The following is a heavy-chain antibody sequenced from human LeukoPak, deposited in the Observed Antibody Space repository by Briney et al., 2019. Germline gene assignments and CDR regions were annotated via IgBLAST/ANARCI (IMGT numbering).Heavy chain of an antibody. J-gene: IGHJ3*02. CDR1: GGSINSYY. Sequence: SETLSLTCTVSGGSINSYYWSLIRQPPGKGLEWIGYIYYTGGETNYNPSLKSRLTISVDTSKNQFSLMLTSVTAADTAVYYCARQPGGTAAFDIWAQGTMVTVSS. CDR3: ARQPGGTAAFDI. V-gene: IGHV4-59*08. D-gene: IGHD1-14*01. CDR2: IYYTGGET.